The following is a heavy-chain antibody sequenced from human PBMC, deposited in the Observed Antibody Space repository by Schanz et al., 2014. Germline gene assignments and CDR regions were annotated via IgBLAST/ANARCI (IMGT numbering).Heavy chain of an antibody. Sequence: EVQLVQSGGGLVQPGGSLRLSCAASGFTFSSHWMHWVRQDPGKGLVWVARINSVGSNTDYADSVTGRFTISRDSSKNTLYLQMNSLRPEDTAIYYCAKNQYDDVDLSSFYFDFWGQGTLVTVSS. CDR2: INSVGSNT. J-gene: IGHJ4*02. D-gene: IGHD3-10*02. CDR3: AKNQYDDVDLSSFYFDF. V-gene: IGHV3-74*01. CDR1: GFTFSSHW.